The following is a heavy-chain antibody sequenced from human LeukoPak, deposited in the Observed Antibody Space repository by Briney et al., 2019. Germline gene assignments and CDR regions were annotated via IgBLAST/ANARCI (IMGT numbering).Heavy chain of an antibody. CDR2: ISSSSSYI. J-gene: IGHJ6*03. CDR1: GFTFSSYG. V-gene: IGHV3-21*01. D-gene: IGHD3-9*01. CDR3: ARDYYDILTGLYYYYYMDV. Sequence: GGSLRLSCAASGFTFSSYGMNWVRQAPGKGLEWVSSISSSSSYIYYADSVKGRFTISRDNAKNSLYLQMNSLRAEDTAVYYCARDYYDILTGLYYYYYMDVWGKGTTVTVSS.